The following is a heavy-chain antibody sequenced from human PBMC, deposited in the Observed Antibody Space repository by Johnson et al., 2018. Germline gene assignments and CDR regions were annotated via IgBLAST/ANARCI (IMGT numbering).Heavy chain of an antibody. CDR1: AFRFSSYS. CDR3: ARDPGIVGAIEALVI. V-gene: IGHV3-21*05. D-gene: IGHD1-26*01. Sequence: EVQLVESGGGLVKPGGSLRLSCAASAFRFSSYSMNWVRQAPGKGLEWISYISSSSSATYYADSVKGRFTISRDNAKNSLFLQMFSMRAEDTGMYYCARDPGIVGAIEALVIWGQGTLVAVSS. CDR2: ISSSSSAT. J-gene: IGHJ3*02.